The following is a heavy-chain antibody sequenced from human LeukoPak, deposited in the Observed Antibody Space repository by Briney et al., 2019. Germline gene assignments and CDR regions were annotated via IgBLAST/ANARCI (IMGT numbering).Heavy chain of an antibody. CDR3: ARVPKIYYY. D-gene: IGHD2-21*01. CDR1: GFTFDDFG. CDR2: INWSGGST. J-gene: IGHJ4*02. Sequence: GGSLRLSCAASGFTFDDFGMNWVRQAPGKGLEWGAGINWSGGSTAYADSVKGRFTISRDNAKNSLYLQMNSLRAEDTAFYYCARVPKIYYYWGQGTLVTVSS. V-gene: IGHV3-20*04.